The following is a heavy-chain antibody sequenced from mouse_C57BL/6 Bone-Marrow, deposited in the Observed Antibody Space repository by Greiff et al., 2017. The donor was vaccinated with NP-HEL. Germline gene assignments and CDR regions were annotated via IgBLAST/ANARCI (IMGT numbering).Heavy chain of an antibody. CDR2: ISNGGGST. Sequence: EVQGVESGGGLVQPGGSLKLSCAASGFTFSDYYMYWVRQTPEKRLEWVAYISNGGGSTYYPDTVKGRFTISRDNAKNTLYLQMSRLKSEDTAMYYCARRDYDEDYYAVDYWGQGTSVTVSA. J-gene: IGHJ4*01. V-gene: IGHV5-12*01. CDR1: GFTFSDYY. CDR3: ARRDYDEDYYAVDY. D-gene: IGHD2-4*01.